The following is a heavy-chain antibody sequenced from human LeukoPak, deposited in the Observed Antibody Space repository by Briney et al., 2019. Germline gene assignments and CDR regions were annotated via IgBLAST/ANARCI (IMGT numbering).Heavy chain of an antibody. J-gene: IGHJ1*01. CDR2: ISDSGGST. Sequence: PGGSLRLSCAASGFTFSNYDMSWVRQAPGRGLEWVSAISDSGGSTYYADSVKGRFTISRDNSKNTLHLQMNSLRAEDTAIYYCAQEGAYGRYFQHWGQGTLVTVSS. CDR3: AQEGAYGRYFQH. V-gene: IGHV3-23*01. D-gene: IGHD4-17*01. CDR1: GFTFSNYD.